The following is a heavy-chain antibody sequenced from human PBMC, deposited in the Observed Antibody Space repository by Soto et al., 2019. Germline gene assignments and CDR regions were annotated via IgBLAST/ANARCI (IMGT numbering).Heavy chain of an antibody. CDR2: IWYDGSNK. Sequence: PGGSLRLSCAASGFTFSSYGMHWVRQAPGKGLEWVAVIWYDGSNKYYADSVKGRFTISRDNSKNTLYLQMNSLRAEDTAVYYCARSITIFGVVIEDAFDIWGQGTMVTVSS. CDR3: ARSITIFGVVIEDAFDI. D-gene: IGHD3-3*01. J-gene: IGHJ3*02. V-gene: IGHV3-33*01. CDR1: GFTFSSYG.